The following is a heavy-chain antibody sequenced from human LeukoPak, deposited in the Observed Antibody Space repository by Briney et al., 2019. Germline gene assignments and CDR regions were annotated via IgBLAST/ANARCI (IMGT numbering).Heavy chain of an antibody. Sequence: GGSLRLSCAASGFTVSSNYMSWVRQAPGQGLEWVSVIYSGGSTYYADSVKGRFTISRDNSKNTLYLQMNSLKASDTAMYYCARQDIAARPPDAYWGQGTLVTVSS. CDR2: IYSGGST. J-gene: IGHJ4*02. D-gene: IGHD6-6*01. V-gene: IGHV3-53*01. CDR3: ARQDIAARPPDAY. CDR1: GFTVSSNY.